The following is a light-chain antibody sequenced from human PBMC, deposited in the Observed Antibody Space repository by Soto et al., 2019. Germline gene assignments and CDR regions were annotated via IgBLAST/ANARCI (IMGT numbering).Light chain of an antibody. V-gene: IGKV2-24*01. CDR2: KTS. Sequence: EIVMTQTPLSSPVTLGQPASISCRSSQSLLDSDGETYLSWLQQRPGQPPRLLIYKTSSRIYGVPHRFSGSGAGTDSTQNISRLEVEDVGVYYCMQDTQFPHTFGQGTQLEI. J-gene: IGKJ2*01. CDR1: QSLLDSDGETY. CDR3: MQDTQFPHT.